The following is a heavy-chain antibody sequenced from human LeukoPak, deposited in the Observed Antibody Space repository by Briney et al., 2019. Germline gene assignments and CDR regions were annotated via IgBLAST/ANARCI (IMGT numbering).Heavy chain of an antibody. CDR3: AKDFLGYLDY. CDR1: GFTFSSYG. CDR2: ISYDGSNK. Sequence: GGSLRLSCAASGFTFSSYGMHWVRQAPGKGLEWVAVISYDGSNKYYADSVKGRFTISRDNSKSTLYLQMNSLRAEDTAVYYCAKDFLGYLDYWGQGTLVTVSS. V-gene: IGHV3-30*18. J-gene: IGHJ4*02.